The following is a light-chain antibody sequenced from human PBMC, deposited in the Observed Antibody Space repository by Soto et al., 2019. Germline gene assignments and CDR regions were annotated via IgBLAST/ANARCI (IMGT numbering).Light chain of an antibody. CDR2: EVS. Sequence: QSVLTQPPSASGSPGQSVTISCTGTNSDVGGYNYVSWYQHHPGKAPKLMIYEVSKRPSGVPDRFSGSKSGNAASLTVSGLQAEDEGDYYCSSYAGSNNVVFGGGTKLTVL. CDR1: NSDVGGYNY. J-gene: IGLJ2*01. V-gene: IGLV2-8*01. CDR3: SSYAGSNNVV.